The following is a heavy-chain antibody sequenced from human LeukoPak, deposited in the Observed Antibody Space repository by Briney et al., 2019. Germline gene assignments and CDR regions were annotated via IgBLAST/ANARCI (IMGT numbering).Heavy chain of an antibody. CDR2: INHSGST. J-gene: IGHJ4*02. Sequence: SETLSLTCAVYGGSFSGYYWSWIRQPPGKGLEWIREINHSGSTNYNPSLKSRVTISVDTSKNQFSLKLSSVTAADTAVYYCATPGIAVAGTPFDYWGQGTLVTVSS. CDR3: ATPGIAVAGTPFDY. D-gene: IGHD6-19*01. V-gene: IGHV4-34*01. CDR1: GGSFSGYY.